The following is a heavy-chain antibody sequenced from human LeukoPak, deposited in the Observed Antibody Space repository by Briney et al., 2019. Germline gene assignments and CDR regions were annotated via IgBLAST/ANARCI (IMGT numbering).Heavy chain of an antibody. Sequence: TGGSLRLSCAASGFTFNNFGMHWVRQAPGKGLEWVAFIHHDGSKILYGDSVKGRFTISRDNSKNTLYLQMSSLRAEDTAIYYCVKDVVGDQWLGDVDFWGQGTLVTVSS. CDR1: GFTFNNFG. V-gene: IGHV3-30*02. CDR3: VKDVVGDQWLGDVDF. D-gene: IGHD6-19*01. J-gene: IGHJ4*02. CDR2: IHHDGSKI.